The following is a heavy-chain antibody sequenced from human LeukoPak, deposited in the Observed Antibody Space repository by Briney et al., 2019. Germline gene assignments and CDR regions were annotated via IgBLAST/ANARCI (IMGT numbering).Heavy chain of an antibody. CDR2: ISGSGTTT. D-gene: IGHD3-16*01. Sequence: GGSLRLSCAASGFTFSTYAMIWVRQAPGKGLNWVSTISGSGTTTYYADSVKGRFTISRDNSKNTLYLQMNSLRAEDTALYYCARRFGQSNSERLDFWGQETLVTVSS. V-gene: IGHV3-23*01. CDR3: ARRFGQSNSERLDF. CDR1: GFTFSTYA. J-gene: IGHJ4*02.